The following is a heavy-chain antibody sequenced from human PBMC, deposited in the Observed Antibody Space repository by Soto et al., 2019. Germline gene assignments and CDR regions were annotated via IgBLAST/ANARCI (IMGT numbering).Heavy chain of an antibody. CDR1: GYTFTRNG. CDR2: ISPNSGNI. D-gene: IGHD3-22*01. V-gene: IGHV1-18*01. CDR3: VKDRDSNSWPSRDV. J-gene: IGHJ6*02. Sequence: EASVKVSCKTSGYTFTRNGISWVRQAPGQGLEWMGWISPNSGNIEYAQKLQGRVIMTTDTSTSTAYMELRSLRSGDTAVYYCVKDRDSNSWPSRDVWGPGTTVTVSS.